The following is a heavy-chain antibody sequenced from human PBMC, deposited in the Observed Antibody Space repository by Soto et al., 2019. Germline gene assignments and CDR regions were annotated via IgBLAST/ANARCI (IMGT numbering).Heavy chain of an antibody. CDR1: GFTFSSYA. J-gene: IGHJ3*02. CDR3: AKDQGDIVVVVAATSAFEI. D-gene: IGHD2-15*01. Sequence: TGGSLRLSCAASGFTFSSYAMSWVRQAPGKGLEWVSAISGSGGSTYYADSVKGRFTISRDNSKNTLYLQMNSLRAEDTAVYYCAKDQGDIVVVVAATSAFEIWGQGTMVTVSS. V-gene: IGHV3-23*01. CDR2: ISGSGGST.